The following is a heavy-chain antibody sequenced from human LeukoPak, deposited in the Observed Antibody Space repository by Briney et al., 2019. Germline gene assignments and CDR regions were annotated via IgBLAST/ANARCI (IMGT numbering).Heavy chain of an antibody. D-gene: IGHD2-2*01. Sequence: GESLKISCKGSGYNFTSYWIGWVRQMPGKGLEWMGIIYPGDSDTRYSPSFQGQVTISADKSISTAYLQWSSLKASDTAMYYCARPSCSSTSCYLAFDIWGQGTMVTVSS. J-gene: IGHJ3*02. CDR2: IYPGDSDT. CDR3: ARPSCSSTSCYLAFDI. CDR1: GYNFTSYW. V-gene: IGHV5-51*01.